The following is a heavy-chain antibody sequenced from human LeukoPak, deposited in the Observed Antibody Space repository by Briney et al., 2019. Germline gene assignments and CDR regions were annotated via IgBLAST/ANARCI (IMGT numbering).Heavy chain of an antibody. CDR3: ARIDGSDDY. J-gene: IGHJ4*02. V-gene: IGHV3-23*01. CDR2: ISHASGST. D-gene: IGHD5-24*01. CDR1: GFTFDSYA. Sequence: GGSLRLSCAASGFTFDSYAMSWVRQAPGKGLEWVSVISHASGSTYYADSVKGRFTISRDNSKNTLYLQMNSLRAEDTAVYYCARIDGSDDYWGQGTLVTVSS.